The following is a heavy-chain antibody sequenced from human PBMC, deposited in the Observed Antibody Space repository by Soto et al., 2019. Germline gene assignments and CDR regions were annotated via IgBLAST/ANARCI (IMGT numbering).Heavy chain of an antibody. CDR2: ISGNGGKT. CDR1: GFTFTTYA. J-gene: IGHJ4*02. Sequence: VGSLRLSCAASGFTFTTYAMSWVRQAPGKGLEWVSVISGNGGKTHYADSVKGRFTISRDNSKETLYLQMNSLRADDTAMYYCAIDLNYNDLSGDYWGQGTLVTVSS. CDR3: AIDLNYNDLSGDY. V-gene: IGHV3-23*01. D-gene: IGHD3-22*01.